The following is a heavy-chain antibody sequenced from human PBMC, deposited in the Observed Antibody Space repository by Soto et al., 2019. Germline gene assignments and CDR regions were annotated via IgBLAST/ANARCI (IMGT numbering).Heavy chain of an antibody. V-gene: IGHV3-30*03. CDR1: GFTFSSYA. Sequence: PGGSLRLSCAASGFTFSSYAMSWVRQAPGKGLEWVAVISFDGSNKYYADSVKGRFSISRDNSKNTLYLQIRSLTTEDTAVYYCARENGTADAGIWPDYWGQGILVTVSS. J-gene: IGHJ4*02. CDR3: ARENGTADAGIWPDY. CDR2: ISFDGSNK. D-gene: IGHD6-13*01.